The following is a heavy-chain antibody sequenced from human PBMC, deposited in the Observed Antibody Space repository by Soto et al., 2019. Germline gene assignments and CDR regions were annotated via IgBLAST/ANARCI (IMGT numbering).Heavy chain of an antibody. D-gene: IGHD5-18*01. Sequence: GGSLRLSCASSGFTFSIYIINLACQAQGKGPEWVSYISSSSSTIYYADSVKGRFTISRDNAKNSLYLQMNSLRDEDTAVYYCAREDIIQLYFDYWGQGTLVTVSS. J-gene: IGHJ4*02. V-gene: IGHV3-48*02. CDR2: ISSSSSTI. CDR3: AREDIIQLYFDY. CDR1: GFTFSIYI.